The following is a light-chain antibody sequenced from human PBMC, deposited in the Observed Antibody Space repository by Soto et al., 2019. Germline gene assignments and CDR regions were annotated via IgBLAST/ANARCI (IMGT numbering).Light chain of an antibody. Sequence: DIQMTQSPSTLSGSVGDRVTITCRASQSVSGWLAWYQQKPGEAPKLLIYDASALPRGVPSRFSGSGSGTKFTLTIESLQPDDFATYYCQQYTNTNNPWMFGQGTKVDIK. CDR2: DAS. CDR3: QQYTNTNNPWM. V-gene: IGKV1-5*01. CDR1: QSVSGW. J-gene: IGKJ1*01.